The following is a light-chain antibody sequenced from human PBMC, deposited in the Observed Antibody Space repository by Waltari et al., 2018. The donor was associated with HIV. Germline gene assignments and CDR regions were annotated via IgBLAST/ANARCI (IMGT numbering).Light chain of an antibody. CDR1: SRDGGGYNN. J-gene: IGLJ2*01. CDR2: AVS. CDR3: TSYTSSSTVV. Sequence: QSALTQPASVSGSPGQSITISCTGTSRDGGGYNNVSWYQQQPEKAPNIMIYAVSNRPSGVSNRFSGSKSGNTASLTISGLQAEDEADYYCTSYTSSSTVVFGGGTKLTVL. V-gene: IGLV2-14*01.